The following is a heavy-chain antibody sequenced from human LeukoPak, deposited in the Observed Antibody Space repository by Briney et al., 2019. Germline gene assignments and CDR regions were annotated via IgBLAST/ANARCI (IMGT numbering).Heavy chain of an antibody. CDR2: IYYSGST. D-gene: IGHD3-10*01. V-gene: IGHV4-59*01. CDR1: GGSISSYY. J-gene: IGHJ6*02. CDR3: ARGGAGDYGMDV. Sequence: SETLSLTCTVSGGSISSYYWSWIRQPPGKGLEWIGYIYYSGSTNYNPSLKSRVTISVDTSKNQFSLKLSSVTAADTAVYYCARGGAGDYGMDVWGQGTTVTVSS.